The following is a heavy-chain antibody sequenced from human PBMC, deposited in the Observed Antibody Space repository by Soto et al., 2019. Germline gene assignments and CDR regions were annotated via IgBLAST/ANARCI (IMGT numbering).Heavy chain of an antibody. CDR3: AHRRPTVITPFDY. CDR2: VNWNDNK. J-gene: IGHJ4*02. Sequence: QITLKESGPTLVEPTQTLTLTCTFSGFSLSTSGVGVGWIRQPPGQALEWLAFVNWNDNKRYSPSLNSRLTITKDTCKNQVVITMPTLDPVDRGTSYCAHRRPTVITPFDYWGQGTLVTVSS. D-gene: IGHD4-17*01. CDR1: GFSLSTSGVG. V-gene: IGHV2-5*01.